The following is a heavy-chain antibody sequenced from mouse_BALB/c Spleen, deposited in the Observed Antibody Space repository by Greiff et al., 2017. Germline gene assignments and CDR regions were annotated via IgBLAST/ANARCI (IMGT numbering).Heavy chain of an antibody. Sequence: VQLKESGPGLVKPSQSLSLTCSVTGYSITSGYYWNWIRQFPGNKLEWMGYISYDGSNNYNPSLKNRISITRDTSKNQFFLKLNSVTTEDTATYYCARAGTTVVDYAMDYWGQGTSVTVSS. D-gene: IGHD1-1*01. CDR3: ARAGTTVVDYAMDY. J-gene: IGHJ4*01. CDR1: GYSITSGYY. V-gene: IGHV3-6*02. CDR2: ISYDGSN.